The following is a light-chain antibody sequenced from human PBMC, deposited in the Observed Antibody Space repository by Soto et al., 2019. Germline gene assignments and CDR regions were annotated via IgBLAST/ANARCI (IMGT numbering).Light chain of an antibody. CDR2: DAS. Sequence: DIQMTQSPSTLSASVGDRVTITCRASQSISSWLAWYQQKPGKAPKLLIYDASNLESGVPSRFSGSGSGTEFTLTISSLQPDDFATYYCQQYNSYWTFGQGTKADIK. J-gene: IGKJ1*01. V-gene: IGKV1-5*01. CDR1: QSISSW. CDR3: QQYNSYWT.